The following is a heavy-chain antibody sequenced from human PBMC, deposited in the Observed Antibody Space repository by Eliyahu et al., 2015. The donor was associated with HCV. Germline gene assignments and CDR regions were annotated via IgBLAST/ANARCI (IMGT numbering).Heavy chain of an antibody. CDR2: ISGSGGST. J-gene: IGHJ4*02. CDR3: AKMGRRRVSGWYDYFDY. CDR1: GFXFRXYA. V-gene: IGHV3-23*01. D-gene: IGHD6-19*01. Sequence: EVQLLESGGGLVQPGGSLXLSCAASGFXFRXYAMSWVRPAPGKGLGGVSAISGSGGSTYYADSVKGRFTISRDNSKNTLYLQMNSLRAEDTAVYYCAKMGRRRVSGWYDYFDYWGQGTLVTVSS.